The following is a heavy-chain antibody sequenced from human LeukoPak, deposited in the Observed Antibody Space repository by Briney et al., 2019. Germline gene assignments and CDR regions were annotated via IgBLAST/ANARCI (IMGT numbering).Heavy chain of an antibody. CDR2: ISGSGGST. Sequence: GGSLRLSCAASGFTFTSYSMNWVRQAPGKGLEWVSTISGSGGSTYYADSVKGRFTISRDNSKNTLYLQMNSLRAEDTAVYYCAKMSSSGWYVSGYFDYWGQGTLVTVSS. CDR3: AKMSSSGWYVSGYFDY. V-gene: IGHV3-23*01. CDR1: GFTFTSYS. J-gene: IGHJ4*02. D-gene: IGHD6-19*01.